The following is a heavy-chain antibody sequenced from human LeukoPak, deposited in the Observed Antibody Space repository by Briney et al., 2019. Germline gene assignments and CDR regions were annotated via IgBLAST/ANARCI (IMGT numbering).Heavy chain of an antibody. J-gene: IGHJ4*02. Sequence: ASVKVSCKASGYTFTSYDINWVRQATGQGLEWMGWMNPNSGNTGYAQKFQGRVTITADKSTSTAYMELSSLRSEDTAVYYCARDYSGYDWGHIDYWGQGTLVTVSS. CDR3: ARDYSGYDWGHIDY. CDR1: GYTFTSYD. CDR2: MNPNSGNT. D-gene: IGHD5-12*01. V-gene: IGHV1-8*01.